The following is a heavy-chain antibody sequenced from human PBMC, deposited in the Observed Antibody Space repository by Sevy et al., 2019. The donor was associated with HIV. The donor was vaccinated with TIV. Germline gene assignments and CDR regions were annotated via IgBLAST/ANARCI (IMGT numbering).Heavy chain of an antibody. D-gene: IGHD6-19*01. CDR1: GFPFSSYA. J-gene: IGHJ4*02. Sequence: GGSLRLSCAASGFPFSSYAMDWVRQAPGKGLEWVSIDSSTRETEYYADSVKGRFTISRDHSKNTVFLQMNSLRGEDTAVYYCAKRGNGWYELDYWGRGTLVTVSS. CDR2: DSSTRETE. CDR3: AKRGNGWYELDY. V-gene: IGHV3-23*01.